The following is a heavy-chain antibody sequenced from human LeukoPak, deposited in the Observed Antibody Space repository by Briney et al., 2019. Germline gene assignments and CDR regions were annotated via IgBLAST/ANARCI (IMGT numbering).Heavy chain of an antibody. V-gene: IGHV4-34*01. Sequence: SETLSLTCAVYGGSFSGYYWSWIRQPPGKGLEWIGEINHSGSTNYNPSLKSRVTISVDTSKNQFSLKLSSVTAADTAVYYCSREGCSCPNWFDTWGQGTLVTVSS. CDR3: SREGCSCPNWFDT. J-gene: IGHJ5*02. D-gene: IGHD6-19*01. CDR1: GGSFSGYY. CDR2: INHSGST.